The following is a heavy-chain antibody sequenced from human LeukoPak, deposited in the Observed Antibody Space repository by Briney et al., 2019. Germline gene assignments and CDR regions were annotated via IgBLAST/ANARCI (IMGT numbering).Heavy chain of an antibody. CDR3: ARDLRNSSSYHFDY. CDR2: ISSSSSTI. V-gene: IGHV3-48*01. CDR1: GFTFSSYS. Sequence: PGRSLRLSCAASGFTFSSYSMNWVRQAPGKGLEWVSYISSSSSTIYYADSVKGRFTISRDNSKNSLYLQMNSLRAEDTAVYYCARDLRNSSSYHFDYWGQGTLVTVSS. D-gene: IGHD6-13*01. J-gene: IGHJ4*02.